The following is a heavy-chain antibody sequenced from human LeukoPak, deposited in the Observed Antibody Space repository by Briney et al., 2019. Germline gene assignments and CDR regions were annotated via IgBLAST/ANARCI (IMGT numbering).Heavy chain of an antibody. V-gene: IGHV3-48*03. Sequence: PGGSLRLSCAASGFTFSTYEMNWVRQAPGKGLEWVSYISSTGKTTFYADSVQGRFTISRDNAKNSLYLQMNSLRAEDTALYYCAGKSRDGYYDGRFDLWGQGPLVTVSS. CDR2: ISSTGKTT. D-gene: IGHD5-24*01. J-gene: IGHJ4*02. CDR3: AGKSRDGYYDGRFDL. CDR1: GFTFSTYE.